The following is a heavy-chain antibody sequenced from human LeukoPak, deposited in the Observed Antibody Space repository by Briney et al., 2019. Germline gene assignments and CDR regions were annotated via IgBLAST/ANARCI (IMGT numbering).Heavy chain of an antibody. CDR3: ARWYYYETSGLYYGSFDN. J-gene: IGHJ5*02. D-gene: IGHD3-22*01. CDR1: GFTFSSYG. Sequence: GGTLRLSCAASGFTFSSYGMSWVRQAPGKGLQWVSVIIGSGSSTYYADSVKGRFTISRDNARNTLYLQVNSLRAEDTAVYYCARWYYYETSGLYYGSFDNWSQGTLVTVSS. V-gene: IGHV3-23*01. CDR2: IIGSGSST.